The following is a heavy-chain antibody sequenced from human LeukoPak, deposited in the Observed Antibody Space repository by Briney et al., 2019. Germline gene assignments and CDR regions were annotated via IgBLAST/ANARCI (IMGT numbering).Heavy chain of an antibody. V-gene: IGHV4-34*01. Sequence: SETLSLTCAVYGGSFSGYYWSWIRQPPGKGLEWIGEINHSGSTNYNPSLKSRVTISVDTSKNQFSLKLSSVTAADTAVYYCARRVADNWFDPWGQGTLVTVSS. CDR2: INHSGST. J-gene: IGHJ5*02. CDR3: ARRVADNWFDP. CDR1: GGSFSGYY.